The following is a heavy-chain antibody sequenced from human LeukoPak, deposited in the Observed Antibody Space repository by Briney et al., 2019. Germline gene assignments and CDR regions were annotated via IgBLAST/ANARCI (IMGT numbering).Heavy chain of an antibody. CDR1: GGTFSSYA. V-gene: IGHV1-69*05. J-gene: IGHJ3*02. Sequence: SVKVSRKASGGTFSSYAISWVRQAPGQGLEGMGGIIPIFGRANYAQKFQGRVTITTDESTSTAYMELSSLRSEDTAVYYCARERGGDGYSCDAFDIWGQGTMVTVSS. CDR3: ARERGGDGYSCDAFDI. CDR2: IIPIFGRA. D-gene: IGHD5-24*01.